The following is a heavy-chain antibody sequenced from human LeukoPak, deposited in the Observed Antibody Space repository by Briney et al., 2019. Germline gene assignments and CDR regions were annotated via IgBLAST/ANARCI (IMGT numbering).Heavy chain of an antibody. CDR3: AKAMPGGDYYFDY. V-gene: IGHV3-30*02. J-gene: IGHJ4*02. CDR1: GFTFSTYN. D-gene: IGHD3-16*01. Sequence: GGSLRLSCAASGFTFSTYNMNWVRQAPGKGLEWVAFIRYDGSNKYYADSVKGRFTISRDNSKNTLYLQMNSLRAEDTAVYYCAKAMPGGDYYFDYWGQGTLVTVSS. CDR2: IRYDGSNK.